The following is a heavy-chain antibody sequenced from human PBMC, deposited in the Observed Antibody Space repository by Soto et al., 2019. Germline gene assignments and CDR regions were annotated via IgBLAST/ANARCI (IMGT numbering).Heavy chain of an antibody. Sequence: QVQLVQSGAEVKKPGASVKVSCKASGYTFTSYGISWVRQAPGQGLEWMGWISAHNGNTNYAQKLQGRVTMTTDTSTSTAYMELRSLRSDDTAVYYFARDHNYDILTGYRSDYYYGMDVLGQGTTVTVSS. CDR2: ISAHNGNT. V-gene: IGHV1-18*01. CDR1: GYTFTSYG. D-gene: IGHD3-9*01. CDR3: ARDHNYDILTGYRSDYYYGMDV. J-gene: IGHJ6*02.